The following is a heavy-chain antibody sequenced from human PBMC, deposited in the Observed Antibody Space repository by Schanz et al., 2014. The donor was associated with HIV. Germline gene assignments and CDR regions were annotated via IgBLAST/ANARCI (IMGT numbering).Heavy chain of an antibody. CDR1: GFTFSDYA. D-gene: IGHD6-19*01. CDR2: IHGGGGIP. CDR3: AREGESSGRAGLFDL. V-gene: IGHV3-23*01. J-gene: IGHJ3*01. Sequence: EVQLLESGGGLVQPGGSLRLSCAASGFTFSDYAMTWVRQAPGKGLEWVASIHGGGGIPYYADFVKGRFTISRDNSKNTLFLQMNSLRAEDTAVYYCAREGESSGRAGLFDLWGQGAMVTVSP.